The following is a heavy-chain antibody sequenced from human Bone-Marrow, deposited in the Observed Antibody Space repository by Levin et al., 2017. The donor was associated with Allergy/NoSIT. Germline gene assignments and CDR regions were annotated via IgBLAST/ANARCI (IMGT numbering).Heavy chain of an antibody. CDR3: ARTLWWSHSDFDY. J-gene: IGHJ4*02. CDR2: ISYDGSNK. Sequence: SCAASGFTFSSYAMHWVRQAPGKGLEWVAVISYDGSNKYYADSVKGRFTISRDNSKNTLYLQMNSLRAEDTAVYYCARTLWWSHSDFDYWGQGTLVTVSS. V-gene: IGHV3-30-3*01. CDR1: GFTFSSYA. D-gene: IGHD2-21*01.